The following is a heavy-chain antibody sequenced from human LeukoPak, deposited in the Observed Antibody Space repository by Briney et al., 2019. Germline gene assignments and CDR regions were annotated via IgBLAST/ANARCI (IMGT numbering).Heavy chain of an antibody. V-gene: IGHV1-46*01. CDR2: INLNAVTT. D-gene: IGHD6-25*01. CDR1: GYTFTNYY. J-gene: IGHJ4*02. CDR3: AREGAAEAKNFDY. Sequence: GASVKVSCKASGYTFTNYYIHWMRQAPGQGLEWVGIINLNAVTTRYAQKFRGRITVTRDTSTSIVYMELSSLRSEDTAVYFCAREGAAEAKNFDYWGQGTLVIVSS.